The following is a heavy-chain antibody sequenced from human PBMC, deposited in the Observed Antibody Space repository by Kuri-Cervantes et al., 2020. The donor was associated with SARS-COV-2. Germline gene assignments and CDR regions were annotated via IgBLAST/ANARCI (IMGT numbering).Heavy chain of an antibody. Sequence: GESLKISCAASGFTFSSYSMNWVRQAPGKGLEWVSYISSSSSTIYYADSVKGRFTISRDNAKNSLYLQMNSLRDEDTAVYYCARGYCTGGVCWKPFDYWGQGTLGTGAS. CDR2: ISSSSSTI. CDR3: ARGYCTGGVCWKPFDY. J-gene: IGHJ4*02. D-gene: IGHD2-8*02. CDR1: GFTFSSYS. V-gene: IGHV3-48*02.